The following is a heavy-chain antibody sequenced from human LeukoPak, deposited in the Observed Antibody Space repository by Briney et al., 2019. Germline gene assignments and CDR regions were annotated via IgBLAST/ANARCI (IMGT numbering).Heavy chain of an antibody. J-gene: IGHJ4*02. CDR1: GFTFNNYG. CDR2: ISSGGTTM. V-gene: IGHV3-48*04. D-gene: IGHD6-19*01. CDR3: ALLAVASDFDY. Sequence: PGGSLRLSCAASGFTFNNYGMSWVRQAPGKGLEWVAYISSGGTTMYYADSVKGRFTISRDDAKNSLFLQMNSLRAEDTAVYYCALLAVASDFDYWGQGTLVTVSS.